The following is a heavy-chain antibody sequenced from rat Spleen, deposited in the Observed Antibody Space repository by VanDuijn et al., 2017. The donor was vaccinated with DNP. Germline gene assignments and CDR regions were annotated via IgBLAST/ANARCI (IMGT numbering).Heavy chain of an antibody. CDR3: TRGANWSLGFHSDY. CDR1: GFTLNNYN. CDR2: IISDGSRT. V-gene: IGHV5-7*01. Sequence: EVRLVESGGGLVQPGRSLKLSCAASGFTLNNYNMAWVRQAPKKGLEWVATIISDGSRTYYRDSVKGRFTISRNNAENTLYLQMDSLRSEDTATYYCTRGANWSLGFHSDYWGQGVMVTVSS. D-gene: IGHD5-1*01. J-gene: IGHJ2*01.